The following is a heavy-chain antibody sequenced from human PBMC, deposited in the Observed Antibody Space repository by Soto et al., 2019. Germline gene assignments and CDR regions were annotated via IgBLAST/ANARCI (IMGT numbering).Heavy chain of an antibody. D-gene: IGHD3-10*01. CDR1: GGSVSIGEYY. CDR3: ARGGYYGSGSYRSPASYYYYGMDV. Sequence: TSETLSLTCTVSGGSVSIGEYYWSWIRQPPGKGLEWIGYIYYSGSTKYNPSLKSRVTMSVDTSKNQFSLKLSSVTAADTAVYYCARGGYYGSGSYRSPASYYYYGMDVWGQGTTVTVSS. J-gene: IGHJ6*02. V-gene: IGHV4-61*08. CDR2: IYYSGST.